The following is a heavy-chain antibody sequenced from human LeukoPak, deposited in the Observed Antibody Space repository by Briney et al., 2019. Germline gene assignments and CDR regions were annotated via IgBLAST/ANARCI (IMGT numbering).Heavy chain of an antibody. CDR2: ISVYNGNT. CDR3: ARANNWNYALGY. V-gene: IGHV1-18*01. D-gene: IGHD1-7*01. J-gene: IGHJ4*02. Sequence: ASVKVSCKAPGYTFNNYGITWVRQAPGQGLEWMGWISVYNGNTNYGQKFQGRVTMTTDTSTGTAYMELRSLRSDDTAMYYCARANNWNYALGYWGQGTLVTVSS. CDR1: GYTFNNYG.